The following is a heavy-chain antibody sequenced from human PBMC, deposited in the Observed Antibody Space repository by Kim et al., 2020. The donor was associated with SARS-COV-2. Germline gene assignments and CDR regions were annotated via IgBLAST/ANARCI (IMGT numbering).Heavy chain of an antibody. CDR3: TSYPSGTRGAFDV. CDR2: TYHGSKWYN. CDR1: GDSVSTVSTV. Sequence: SQTLSLTCAISGDSVSTVSTVWNWIRQSPSRGLEWLGRTYHGSKWYNDYAVSVKSRITISPDTSKNQFSLQLNSVTPEDTAVYFCTSYPSGTRGAFDVRGQGTMVTVSS. J-gene: IGHJ3*01. D-gene: IGHD6-13*01. V-gene: IGHV6-1*01.